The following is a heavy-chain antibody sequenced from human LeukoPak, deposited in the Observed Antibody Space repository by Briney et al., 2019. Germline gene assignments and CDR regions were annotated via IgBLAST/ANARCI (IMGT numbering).Heavy chain of an antibody. CDR3: AKEGEVLPY. V-gene: IGHV1-2*02. J-gene: IGHJ4*02. D-gene: IGHD3-16*01. CDR1: GYTFTGYY. CDR2: INPNSDGT. Sequence: ASVKLSCKASGYTFTGYYMHWVRQAPGPGLEWMGWINPNSDGTNSAQKFQGRVTMTREKSISTGYMEVNRLTLDDTAVYYCAKEGEVLPYWGQGTLVTVSS.